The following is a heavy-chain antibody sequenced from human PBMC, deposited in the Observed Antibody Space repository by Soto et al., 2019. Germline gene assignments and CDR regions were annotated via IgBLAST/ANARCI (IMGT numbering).Heavy chain of an antibody. CDR3: ARSDGYHFNWLDS. CDR1: GYTFASYD. V-gene: IGHV1-8*01. D-gene: IGHD2-21*01. Sequence: QVQLVQSGAEVKTPGASVKVSCKAPGYTFASYDINWVRQAPGQGLEWMGWMNPNSNITGYAQKFQGRLTMTRDIALSIAHMELSSLRNEDTAVYYCARSDGYHFNWLDSWGQGTLVTVSA. CDR2: MNPNSNIT. J-gene: IGHJ5*01.